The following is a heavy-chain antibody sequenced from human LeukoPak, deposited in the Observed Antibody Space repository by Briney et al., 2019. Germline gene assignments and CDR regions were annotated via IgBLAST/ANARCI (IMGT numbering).Heavy chain of an antibody. CDR3: ARALGSSSWYYFDY. CDR2: IYYSGST. Sequence: SETLSLTCTVSGGSISSGGYYWGWIRQPPGKGLEWIGSIYYSGSTYYNPSLKSRVTISVGMSKNQFSLKLSSVTAADTAVYYCARALGSSSWYYFDYWGQGTLVTVSS. D-gene: IGHD6-13*01. J-gene: IGHJ4*02. CDR1: GGSISSGGYY. V-gene: IGHV4-39*01.